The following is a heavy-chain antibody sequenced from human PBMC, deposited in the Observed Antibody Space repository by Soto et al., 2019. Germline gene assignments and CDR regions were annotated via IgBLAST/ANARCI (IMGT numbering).Heavy chain of an antibody. D-gene: IGHD3-22*01. CDR1: GFSLSTSGLA. CDR3: ARSYDDSSANYRKKRFDH. J-gene: IGHJ4*02. V-gene: IGHV2-5*02. CDR2: IYWDDDE. Sequence: SGPTLVNPTQTLTLTCTFSGFSLSTSGLAVGWIRQPPGKALEWLALIYWDDDERYSPSLKTRLTITKDTSKNQVFLTMTNMDAVDTAVYYCARSYDDSSANYRKKRFDHWGQGTLVTVSS.